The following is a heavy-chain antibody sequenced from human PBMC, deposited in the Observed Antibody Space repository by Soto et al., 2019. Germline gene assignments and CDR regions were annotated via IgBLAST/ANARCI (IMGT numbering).Heavy chain of an antibody. Sequence: PSETLSLTCSVSDDSINSDKYYWGWIRQPPGKGLEWIGSIYYRGNAYYNPSLQTRVTTSLDKSKSQFSLKLNSVTAADSAVYFCARLEGLATISYYFDFWGPGARVTVSS. CDR3: ARLEGLATISYYFDF. CDR2: IYYRGNA. D-gene: IGHD3-9*01. CDR1: DDSINSDKYY. V-gene: IGHV4-39*01. J-gene: IGHJ4*02.